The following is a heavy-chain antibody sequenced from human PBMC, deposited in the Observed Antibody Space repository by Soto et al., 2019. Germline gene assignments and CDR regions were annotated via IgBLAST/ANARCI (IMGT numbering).Heavy chain of an antibody. Sequence: GGSLRLSCAASGFTFSSYAMHWVRQAPGKGLEWVAVISYDGSNKYYADSVKGRFTISRDNSKNTLYLQMNSLRAEDTAVYYCARGPANWGWVNDFWGQGTLVTVSS. CDR2: ISYDGSNK. V-gene: IGHV3-30*04. CDR1: GFTFSSYA. CDR3: ARGPANWGWVNDF. D-gene: IGHD7-27*01. J-gene: IGHJ4*02.